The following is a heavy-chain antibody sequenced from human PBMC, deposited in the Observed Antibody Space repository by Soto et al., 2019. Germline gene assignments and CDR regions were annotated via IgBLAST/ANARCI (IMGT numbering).Heavy chain of an antibody. V-gene: IGHV3-30*18. J-gene: IGHJ4*02. CDR3: AKDHNSSWYTIYFDY. CDR2: ISYDGSNK. D-gene: IGHD6-13*01. CDR1: GFTFSSYG. Sequence: QVQLVESGGGVVQPGRSLRLSCAASGFTFSSYGMHWVRQAPGKGLEWVAVISYDGSNKYYADSVKGRFTISSDNSKNTRYLQMNSLRAEDTAVYYGAKDHNSSWYTIYFDYWGQGTRVTVSS.